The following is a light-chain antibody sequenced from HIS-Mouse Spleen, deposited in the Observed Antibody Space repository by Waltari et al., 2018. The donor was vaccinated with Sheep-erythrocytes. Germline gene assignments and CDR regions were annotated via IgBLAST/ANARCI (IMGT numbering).Light chain of an antibody. CDR3: CSYAGSSTPWV. J-gene: IGLJ3*02. Sequence: QSALTQPASVSGSPGQSITISCTGTSSHVRSYNLLSWYQQHPGKAPKLRIYEGSKRPSGVSNRFSGSKSGNTASLTISGLQAEDEADYYCCSYAGSSTPWVFGGGTKLTVL. V-gene: IGLV2-23*01. CDR1: SSHVRSYNL. CDR2: EGS.